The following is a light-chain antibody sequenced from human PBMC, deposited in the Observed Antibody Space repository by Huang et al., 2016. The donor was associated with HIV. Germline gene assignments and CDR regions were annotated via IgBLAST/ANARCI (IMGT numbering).Light chain of an antibody. J-gene: IGKJ1*01. CDR1: HSLLHSDGNTY. V-gene: IGKV2-30*02. Sequence: DVVLTQSPLSLPVTLGQPASISFTSSHSLLHSDGNTYLNWFLQRPGQSPRRLIYKVSNRDFGVPARFSGSGSGADVTLTISRVEADDIGVYYCMQGTHWPQTFGQGTKVEVK. CDR2: KVS. CDR3: MQGTHWPQT.